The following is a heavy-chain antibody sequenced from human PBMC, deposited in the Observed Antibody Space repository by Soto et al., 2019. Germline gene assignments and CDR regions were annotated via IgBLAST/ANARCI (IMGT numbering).Heavy chain of an antibody. CDR2: IYSSGKT. CDR3: ARERTYQMFGDDALDI. D-gene: IGHD2-2*01. CDR1: GGSLNNYN. J-gene: IGHJ3*02. Sequence: QVQLQESGPGLVRPSETLSLTCTVSGGSLNNYNWNWIRQSAGKGLEWIGRIYSSGKTDYNPSLKSRVTLSQDTFNNQSSLKVTSVTAADTARYYCARERTYQMFGDDALDIWGLGTMVTVSS. V-gene: IGHV4-4*07.